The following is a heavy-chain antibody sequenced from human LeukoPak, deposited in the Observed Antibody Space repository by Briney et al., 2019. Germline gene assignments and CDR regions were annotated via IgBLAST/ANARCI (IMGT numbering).Heavy chain of an antibody. D-gene: IGHD6-19*01. Sequence: SETLSLTCTVSGGSISSSSYYWGWIRQPPGKGLEWIGSIYYSGSTYYNPSLKSRVTISVDTSKNQFSLKLSSVTAADTAVYYCARDSAVDGLPFDYWGQGTLVTVSS. J-gene: IGHJ4*02. V-gene: IGHV4-39*07. CDR2: IYYSGST. CDR1: GGSISSSSYY. CDR3: ARDSAVDGLPFDY.